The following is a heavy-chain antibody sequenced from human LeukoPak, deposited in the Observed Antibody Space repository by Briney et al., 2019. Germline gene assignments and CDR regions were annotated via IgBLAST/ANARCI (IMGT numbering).Heavy chain of an antibody. J-gene: IGHJ4*02. V-gene: IGHV1-2*02. CDR2: INPNSGGT. Sequence: GASVKVSCKASGFTFTSSAVQWVRQARGQGLEWMGWINPNSGGTNYAQKFQGRVTMTRDTSISTAYMELSRLRSDDTAVYYCAGGYSSSWTLDYWGQGTLVTVSS. D-gene: IGHD6-13*01. CDR1: GFTFTSSA. CDR3: AGGYSSSWTLDY.